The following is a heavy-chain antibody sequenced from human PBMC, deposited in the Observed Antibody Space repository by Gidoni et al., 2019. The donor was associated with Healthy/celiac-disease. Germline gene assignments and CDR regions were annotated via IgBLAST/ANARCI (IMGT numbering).Heavy chain of an antibody. Sequence: QVQLVQSGAAVTKPGSSVKVSCKASGGTFSRYSISWVRQAPGQGLEWMGGIIPIFGTANYAQKCQGRVTITADESTSTAYMELSSLRSEDTAVYYCAREGYCSGGSCYPAYGMDVWGQGTTVTVSS. V-gene: IGHV1-69*01. J-gene: IGHJ6*02. CDR1: GGTFSRYS. D-gene: IGHD2-15*01. CDR3: AREGYCSGGSCYPAYGMDV. CDR2: IIPIFGTA.